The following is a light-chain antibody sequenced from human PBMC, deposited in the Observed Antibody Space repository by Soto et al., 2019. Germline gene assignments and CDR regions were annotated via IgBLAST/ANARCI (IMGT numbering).Light chain of an antibody. Sequence: EIVMTQSPAILSVSPGERATLSCRASQSVSSNLAWYQQKPGQAPRLLIYGASTRATGIPARFSGSGSGTEFTLTISSLQSEDFAVYYCQQYNNWPPLTFGPGTKVDIK. CDR2: GAS. J-gene: IGKJ3*01. V-gene: IGKV3D-15*01. CDR1: QSVSSN. CDR3: QQYNNWPPLT.